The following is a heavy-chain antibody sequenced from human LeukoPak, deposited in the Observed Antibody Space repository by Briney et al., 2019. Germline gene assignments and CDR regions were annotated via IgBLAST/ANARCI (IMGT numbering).Heavy chain of an antibody. CDR3: ARVQEGATIEGDY. Sequence: SETLSLTCTVSGYSLSSGYYWGWIRQPPGKGLEWIGSIYHSGSTYYNPSLKSRVTISVDTSKNQFSLKLSSVTAADTAVYYCARVQEGATIEGDYWGQGTLVTVSS. CDR1: GYSLSSGYY. D-gene: IGHD1-26*01. J-gene: IGHJ4*02. CDR2: IYHSGST. V-gene: IGHV4-38-2*02.